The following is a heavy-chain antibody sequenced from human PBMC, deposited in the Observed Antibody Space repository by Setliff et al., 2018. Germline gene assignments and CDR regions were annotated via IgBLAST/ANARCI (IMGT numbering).Heavy chain of an antibody. CDR1: GGSISNSY. Sequence: SETLSLTCTVSGGSISNSYWTWVRQSAGKGLEWVGRIHTTEGTKYNPSLMSRVTVSMATSKNQFSLDLTSVTAADTAVYYCARGGTYRYFDYWGQGALVTVSS. J-gene: IGHJ4*02. CDR3: ARGGTYRYFDY. CDR2: IHTTEGT. V-gene: IGHV4-4*07.